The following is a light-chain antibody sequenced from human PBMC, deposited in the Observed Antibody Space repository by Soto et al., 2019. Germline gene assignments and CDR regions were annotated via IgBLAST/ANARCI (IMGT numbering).Light chain of an antibody. CDR3: SSYTRANSNV. J-gene: IGLJ1*01. Sequence: QSALTQPASVSGSRGQSITISCTGTSSDVGGSKFDSWYQQLPGKAPKLIISDVSDRPSGVSHRFSGSKSGNTASLTISGFQAEDEADYYCSSYTRANSNVFGTGTQLTVL. CDR1: SSDVGGSKF. V-gene: IGLV2-14*03. CDR2: DVS.